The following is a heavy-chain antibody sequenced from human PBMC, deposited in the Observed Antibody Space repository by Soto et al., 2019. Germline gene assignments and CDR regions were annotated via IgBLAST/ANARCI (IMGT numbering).Heavy chain of an antibody. V-gene: IGHV1-2*04. D-gene: IGHD3-10*01. CDR2: INPNSGGT. J-gene: IGHJ4*02. Sequence: ASVKVSCKASGYTFTSYGISWVRQAPGQGLEWMGWINPNSGGTNYAQKFQGWVTMTRDTSISTAYMELSRLRSDDTAVYYCARGEFTMVRGVIGSSYFDYWGQGTLVTVSS. CDR3: ARGEFTMVRGVIGSSYFDY. CDR1: GYTFTSYG.